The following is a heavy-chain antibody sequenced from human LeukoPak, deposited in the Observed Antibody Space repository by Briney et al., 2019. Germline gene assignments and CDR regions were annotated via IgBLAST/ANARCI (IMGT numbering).Heavy chain of an antibody. Sequence: KPSETLSLTCTVSGGSISNNNYFWAWIRQPPGKGLEWIGSIYYSGISYYNPSLRSRVTISVDTSKNQFSVKLSSVTAADTAVYYCARRRLSDYGGNYYYYMDVWGKGTTVTISS. CDR3: ARRRLSDYGGNYYYYMDV. D-gene: IGHD4-17*01. CDR2: IYYSGIS. CDR1: GGSISNNNYF. J-gene: IGHJ6*03. V-gene: IGHV4-39*01.